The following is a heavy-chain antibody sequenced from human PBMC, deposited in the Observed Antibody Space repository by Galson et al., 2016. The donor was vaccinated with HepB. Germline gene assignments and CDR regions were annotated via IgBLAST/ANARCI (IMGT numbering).Heavy chain of an antibody. V-gene: IGHV3-30-3*01. D-gene: IGHD1-14*01. J-gene: IGHJ6*02. CDR2: ISYDGSNR. CDR3: ARGPEARIAYYYHGMDV. Sequence: SLRLSCAVSGFIFSSFAMHWVRQAPGKGLEWVAVISYDGSNRYYADSVKGRFTISRDSSMDTLYLQMNSLRAEDTAVYYCARGPEARIAYYYHGMDVWGQGTTVTVSS. CDR1: GFIFSSFA.